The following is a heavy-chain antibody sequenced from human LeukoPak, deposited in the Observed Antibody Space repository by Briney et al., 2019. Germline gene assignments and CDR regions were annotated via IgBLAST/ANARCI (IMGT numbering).Heavy chain of an antibody. Sequence: SETLSLTCTVSGGSISNYCWSWIRQPPGKGLEWIGCISHSGSSYYNPSLQSRATISLDTSKKQFSLKLSSVTAADTAVYYCARVDTAMVLDYWGQGTLVTVSS. CDR1: GGSISNYC. J-gene: IGHJ4*02. CDR3: ARVDTAMVLDY. CDR2: ISHSGSS. V-gene: IGHV4-59*01. D-gene: IGHD5-18*01.